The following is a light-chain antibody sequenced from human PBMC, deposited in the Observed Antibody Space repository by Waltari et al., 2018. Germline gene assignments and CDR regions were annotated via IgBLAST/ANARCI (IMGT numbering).Light chain of an antibody. V-gene: IGKV3-20*01. CDR2: GAS. Sequence: IVLTQSPGTLSLSPGESATLSCRASQSVGRSLAWYQQKRGQAPRLLIYGASSRATGIPDRFSGSGSGTDFSLTISRLEPEDFAVYYCQHYVRLPATFGQGTDVEIK. CDR1: QSVGRS. J-gene: IGKJ1*01. CDR3: QHYVRLPAT.